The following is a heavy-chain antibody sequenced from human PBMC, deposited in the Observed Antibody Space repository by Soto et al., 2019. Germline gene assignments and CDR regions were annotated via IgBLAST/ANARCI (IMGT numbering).Heavy chain of an antibody. D-gene: IGHD1-1*01. J-gene: IGHJ4*02. CDR3: ARGRYGDY. V-gene: IGHV1-18*01. CDR2: ISAHNGNT. Sequence: QVHLVQSGAEVKKPGASVKVSCKASGYTFTSYGITWVRQAPGQGLEWMGWISAHNGNTDYAQKLQGRVIVTRDTTTSTAYMELRSLRSDDTAVYYCARGRYGDYWGQGALVTVPS. CDR1: GYTFTSYG.